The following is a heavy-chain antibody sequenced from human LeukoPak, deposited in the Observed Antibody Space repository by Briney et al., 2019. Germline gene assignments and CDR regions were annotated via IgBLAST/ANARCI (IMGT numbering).Heavy chain of an antibody. CDR1: GGSISSSSYY. V-gene: IGHV4-39*01. J-gene: IGHJ4*02. CDR2: IYYSGST. CDR3: ARGHYGSGSYSSYQIDY. D-gene: IGHD3-10*01. Sequence: SETLSLTCTVSGGSISSSSYYWGWIRQPPGKGLEWIGSIYYSGSTYYNPSLESRVTISVDTSKNQFSLKLSSVTAADTAVYYCARGHYGSGSYSSYQIDYWGQGTLVTVSS.